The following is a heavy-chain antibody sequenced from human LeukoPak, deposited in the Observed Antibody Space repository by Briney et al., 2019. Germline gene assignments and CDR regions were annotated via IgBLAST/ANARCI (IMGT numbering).Heavy chain of an antibody. CDR1: GFTFSSYS. CDR2: ISSSSSTI. J-gene: IGHJ5*02. V-gene: IGHV3-48*02. CDR3: ARVNYDFWSGYYTTWFDP. D-gene: IGHD3-3*01. Sequence: GGSLRPSCAASGFTFSSYSMNWVRQAPGKGLEWVSYISSSSSTIYYADSVKGRFTISRDNAKNSLYLQMNSLRDEDTAVYYCARVNYDFWSGYYTTWFDPWGQGTLVTVSS.